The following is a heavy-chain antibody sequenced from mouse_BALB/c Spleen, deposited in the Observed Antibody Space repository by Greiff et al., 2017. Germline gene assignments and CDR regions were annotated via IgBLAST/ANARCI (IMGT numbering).Heavy chain of an antibody. V-gene: IGHV5-6-5*01. Sequence: EVKVEESGGGLVKPGGSLKLSCAASGFTFSSYAMSWVRQTPEKRLEWVASISSGGSTYYPDSVKGRFTISRDNARNILYLQMSSLRSEDTAMYYCARTITTAPYCYAMDYWGQGTSVTVSS. CDR3: ARTITTAPYCYAMDY. D-gene: IGHD1-2*01. CDR2: ISSGGST. J-gene: IGHJ4*01. CDR1: GFTFSSYA.